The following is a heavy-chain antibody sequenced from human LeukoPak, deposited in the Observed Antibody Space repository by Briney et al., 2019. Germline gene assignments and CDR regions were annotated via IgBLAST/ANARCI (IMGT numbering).Heavy chain of an antibody. J-gene: IGHJ4*02. CDR3: ARGPGTLHY. Sequence: PSQTLSLTCAISGDSVSSNSATWNWIRQSPSKGLEWLGRTYYRSKWCSPYAPSVKGRITIKADTSKNQVSLQLNSVTPEDTAVYYCARGPGTLHYWGQGTLVTVSS. CDR1: GDSVSSNSAT. D-gene: IGHD1-1*01. V-gene: IGHV6-1*01. CDR2: TYYRSKWCS.